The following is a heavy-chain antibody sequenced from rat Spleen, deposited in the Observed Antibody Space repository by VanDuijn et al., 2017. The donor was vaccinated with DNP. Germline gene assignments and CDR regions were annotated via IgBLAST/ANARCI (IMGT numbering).Heavy chain of an antibody. CDR2: INTDGGST. J-gene: IGHJ4*01. CDR3: LKHLDA. V-gene: IGHV5-58*01. Sequence: EVQLVESGGGLVQPGRSLKLSCAASGFTFSSYWMYWIRQAPGKGLEWVASINTDGGSTYYPDSVKGRFTISRDNAENTVYLQMNSLRSEDTATYYCLKHLDAWGQGTSVTVSS. CDR1: GFTFSSYW.